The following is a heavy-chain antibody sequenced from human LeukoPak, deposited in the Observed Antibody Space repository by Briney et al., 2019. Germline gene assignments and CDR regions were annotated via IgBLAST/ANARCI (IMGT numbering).Heavy chain of an antibody. V-gene: IGHV3-21*01. CDR2: IISSSIYI. Sequence: GGSLRLSCAAAGFTFSSYSMNCVRQAPGKGLEWVSSIISSSIYIYYADSVKSRFTISRDNAQNSMYLQMHSLRAEDTAVYYCASVFEWAQPVAFDIWGQGTMVTVSS. CDR3: ASVFEWAQPVAFDI. J-gene: IGHJ3*02. CDR1: GFTFSSYS. D-gene: IGHD3-9*01.